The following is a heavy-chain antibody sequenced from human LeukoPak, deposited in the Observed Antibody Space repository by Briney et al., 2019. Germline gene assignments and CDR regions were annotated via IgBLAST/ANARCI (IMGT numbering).Heavy chain of an antibody. V-gene: IGHV4-59*01. CDR1: GGSISSYY. J-gene: IGHJ4*02. CDR2: TYYSGST. D-gene: IGHD6-19*01. Sequence: SETLSLTCTVSGGSISSYYWSWIRQPPGKGLEWIGYTYYSGSTNYNPSLKSRVTISVDTSKNQFSLKLSSVTAADTAVYYCASENSSGWLDYWGQGTLVTVSS. CDR3: ASENSSGWLDY.